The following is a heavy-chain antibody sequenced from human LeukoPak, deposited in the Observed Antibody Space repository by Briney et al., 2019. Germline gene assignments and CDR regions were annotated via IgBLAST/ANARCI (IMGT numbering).Heavy chain of an antibody. D-gene: IGHD2-15*01. CDR1: GFTFDDYA. CDR2: ISWNSGSI. V-gene: IGHV3-9*01. Sequence: GGSLRLSCAASGFTFDDYAMHWVRQAPGKGLEWVSGISWNSGSIGYADSVKGRFTISRDNSKNTLYLQMNSLRAEDTAVYYCAKSIRAAEGGYYYYGMDVWGQGTTVTVSS. J-gene: IGHJ6*02. CDR3: AKSIRAAEGGYYYYGMDV.